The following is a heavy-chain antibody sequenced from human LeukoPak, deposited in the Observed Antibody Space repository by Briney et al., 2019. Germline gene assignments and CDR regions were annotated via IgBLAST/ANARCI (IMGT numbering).Heavy chain of an antibody. CDR3: ARRSEQLYRTSTSCPKSWYFDL. V-gene: IGHV3-53*01. CDR1: GFTVSSNY. Sequence: GGSLRLSCAASGFTVSSNYMNWVRQAPGKGLEWVSLIYSGGSTYYADSVKGRFTISRDNSKNTLYLQMNSLRAEDTAVYYCARRSEQLYRTSTSCPKSWYFDLWGRGTLVTVSS. CDR2: IYSGGST. J-gene: IGHJ2*01. D-gene: IGHD2-2*01.